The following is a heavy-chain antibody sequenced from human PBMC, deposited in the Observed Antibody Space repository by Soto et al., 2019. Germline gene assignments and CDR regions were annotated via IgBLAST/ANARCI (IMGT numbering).Heavy chain of an antibody. CDR2: MNPNSGNT. CDR1: GYTFTSYD. J-gene: IGHJ5*02. V-gene: IGHV1-8*01. CDR3: ATSYSSSRYNWFDP. D-gene: IGHD6-13*01. Sequence: ASVKVSCKASGYTFTSYDINWVRQATGQGLEWMGWMNPNSGNTGYAQKFQGRVTMTRNTSISTAYMELSSLRSEDTAVYYCATSYSSSRYNWFDPWGQGTLVTVSS.